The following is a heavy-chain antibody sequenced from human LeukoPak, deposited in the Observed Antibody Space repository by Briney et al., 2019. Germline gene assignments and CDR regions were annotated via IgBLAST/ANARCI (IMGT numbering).Heavy chain of an antibody. V-gene: IGHV3-33*06. CDR3: AKGKGQNWDPFDY. CDR2: IWYDGSNK. CDR1: GFTLSNYG. Sequence: PGGSLRLSCAASGFTLSNYGMHWVRQAPGKGLEWVAVIWYDGSNKYYADSVKGRFTISRDNSKNTLYLQMNSLRAEDTAVYYCAKGKGQNWDPFDYWGQGTLVTVSS. J-gene: IGHJ4*02. D-gene: IGHD7-27*01.